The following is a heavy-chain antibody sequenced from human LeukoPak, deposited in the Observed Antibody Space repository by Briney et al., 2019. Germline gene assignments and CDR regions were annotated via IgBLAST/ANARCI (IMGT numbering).Heavy chain of an antibody. J-gene: IGHJ4*02. CDR1: GFSFSSYA. D-gene: IGHD7-27*01. Sequence: GGSLRRSCAASGFSFSSYAVSWVRQAPGRGLEWVSGISDGGSRTYYADSVKGRFTISRDDSKNTLYLQMNSLRAEDTAVYYCAKVQLGIGVDYWGQGTLVTVSS. CDR3: AKVQLGIGVDY. CDR2: ISDGGSRT. V-gene: IGHV3-23*01.